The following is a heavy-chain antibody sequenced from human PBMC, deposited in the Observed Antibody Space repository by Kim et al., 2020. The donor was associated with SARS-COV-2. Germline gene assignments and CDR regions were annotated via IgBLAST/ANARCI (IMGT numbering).Heavy chain of an antibody. Sequence: SETLSLTCTVSGGSISSSSYYWGWIRQPPGKGLEWIGSIYYSGSTYYNPSLKSRVTISVDTSKNQFSLKLSSVTAADTAVYYCARSDSGIAAAGSYWGQGTLVTVSS. CDR1: GGSISSSSYY. J-gene: IGHJ4*02. CDR2: IYYSGST. D-gene: IGHD6-13*01. V-gene: IGHV4-39*01. CDR3: ARSDSGIAAAGSY.